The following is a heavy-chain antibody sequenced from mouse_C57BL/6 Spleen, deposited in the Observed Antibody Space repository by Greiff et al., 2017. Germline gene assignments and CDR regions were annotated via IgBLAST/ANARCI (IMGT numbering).Heavy chain of an antibody. J-gene: IGHJ2*01. CDR2: ISDGGSYT. CDR3: ARDSNYYGSSYSSYFDY. Sequence: EVNVVESGGGLVKPGGSLKLSCAASGFTFSSYAMSWVRQTPEKRLEWVATISDGGSYTYYPDNVKGRFTISRDNAKNNLYLQMSHLKSEDTAMYYCARDSNYYGSSYSSYFDYWGQGTTLTVSS. D-gene: IGHD1-1*01. CDR1: GFTFSSYA. V-gene: IGHV5-4*01.